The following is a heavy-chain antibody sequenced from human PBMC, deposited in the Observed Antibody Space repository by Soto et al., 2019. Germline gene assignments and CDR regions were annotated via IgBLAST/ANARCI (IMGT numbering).Heavy chain of an antibody. D-gene: IGHD2-2*01. CDR3: ARGSRYCISTSCSSFDY. V-gene: IGHV1-3*01. J-gene: IGHJ4*02. CDR2: INAGNGNT. CDR1: GYTFTSYA. Sequence: ASVKVSCKASGYTFTSYAMHWVRQAPGQRLEWMGWINAGNGNTKYSQKFQGRVTITRDTSASTAYMELSSLRSEDTAVYYFARGSRYCISTSCSSFDYWGQGTLVTVSS.